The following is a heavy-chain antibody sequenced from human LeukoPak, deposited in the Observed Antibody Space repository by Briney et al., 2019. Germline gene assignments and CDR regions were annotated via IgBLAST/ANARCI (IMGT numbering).Heavy chain of an antibody. J-gene: IGHJ5*02. CDR2: ISSSSNTI. CDR3: AREKIAGRWFDP. CDR1: GFTFSIYS. D-gene: IGHD6-6*01. Sequence: PGGSLRLSCAASGFTFSIYSMNWVRQAPGKGLEWVSYISSSSNTIYYADSVKGRFTISRDNAKNSLYLQMNSLRDEDTAVYYCAREKIAGRWFDPWGQGTLVTVSS. V-gene: IGHV3-48*02.